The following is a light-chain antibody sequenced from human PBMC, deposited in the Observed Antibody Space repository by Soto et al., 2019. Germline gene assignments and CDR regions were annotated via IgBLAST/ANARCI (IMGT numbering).Light chain of an antibody. CDR1: RRFXRH. CDR2: GAS. J-gene: IGKJ1*01. Sequence: VVTQSPDTLSVSPGEGATLSCRASRRFXRHFVWYQNQPGQAPSVLXDGASTRATGSPARLSGSGSETEFTLTISSLQSEDFAVYYCQQYNNGARTFGQGTKVDIK. CDR3: QQYNNGART. V-gene: IGKV3-15*01.